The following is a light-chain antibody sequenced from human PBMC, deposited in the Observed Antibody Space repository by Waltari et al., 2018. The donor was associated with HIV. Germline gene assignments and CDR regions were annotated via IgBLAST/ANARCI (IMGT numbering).Light chain of an antibody. CDR3: VVWYDSLSGVV. J-gene: IGLJ2*01. CDR1: RSNIGLYH. V-gene: IGLV1-47*01. Sequence: HSVVTQSPRASWTPGRNVTLSYSQSRSNIGLYHLFWNQHLPGTAPKLLIYRVNQRPSGVPERFSGSRFGTSASLVTGAVLPADEAVDYCVVWYDSLSGVVFGGGTSLTVL. CDR2: RVN.